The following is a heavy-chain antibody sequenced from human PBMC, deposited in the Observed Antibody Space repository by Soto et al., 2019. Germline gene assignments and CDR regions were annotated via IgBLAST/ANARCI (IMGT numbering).Heavy chain of an antibody. J-gene: IGHJ4*02. CDR1: GFTFSDYY. CDR2: ISSSGSTI. Sequence: QVQLVESGGGLVKPGGSLRLSCAASGFTFSDYYMSWIRQAPGKGLEWVSYISSSGSTIYFADSVKGRFTISRDNAKNSLYLQMNSLRAEDTAVYYCARERRSGAAASPNFDYWGQGTLVTVSS. CDR3: ARERRSGAAASPNFDY. D-gene: IGHD6-13*01. V-gene: IGHV3-11*01.